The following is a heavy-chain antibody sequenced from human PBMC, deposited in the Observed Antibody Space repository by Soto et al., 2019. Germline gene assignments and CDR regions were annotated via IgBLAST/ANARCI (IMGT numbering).Heavy chain of an antibody. V-gene: IGHV1-18*01. D-gene: IGHD4-4*01. CDR1: GYTFINYG. Sequence: QVQLVQSGAEMRKPGASVKVSCKTSGYTFINYGISWVRQAPGQGLAWMGWINGYNGNTNYAQNFQGRVAMTTDTSTSTVYMELRNLRSDDTAVYYCARGDSPVQFDYWGQGTLVTDS. CDR2: INGYNGNT. CDR3: ARGDSPVQFDY. J-gene: IGHJ4*02.